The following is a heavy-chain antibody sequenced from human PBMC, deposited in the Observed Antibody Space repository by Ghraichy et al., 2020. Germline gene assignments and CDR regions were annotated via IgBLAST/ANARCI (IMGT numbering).Heavy chain of an antibody. D-gene: IGHD2-15*01. CDR1: GFTFSSYG. J-gene: IGHJ4*02. Sequence: GESLNISCAASGFTFSSYGMHWVRQAPGKGLEWVAVISYDGSNKYYADSVKGRFTISRDNSKNTLYLQMNSLRAEDTAVYYCAKASTCSGGSCYSADYWGQGTLVTVSS. CDR2: ISYDGSNK. CDR3: AKASTCSGGSCYSADY. V-gene: IGHV3-30*18.